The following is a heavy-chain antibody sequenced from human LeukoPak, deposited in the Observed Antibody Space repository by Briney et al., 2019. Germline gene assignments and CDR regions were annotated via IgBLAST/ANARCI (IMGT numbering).Heavy chain of an antibody. CDR2: INPSGGST. Sequence: GASVKVSCKASGYTFTSYYMHWVRQAPGQGLEWMGIINPSGGSTSYAQKFQGRVTMTRDTSTSTVYMELSSLRSEDTAVYYCARAPTPRITFGGVIAHRHNWFDPWGQGTLVIVSS. CDR1: GYTFTSYY. V-gene: IGHV1-46*01. CDR3: ARAPTPRITFGGVIAHRHNWFDP. D-gene: IGHD3-16*02. J-gene: IGHJ5*02.